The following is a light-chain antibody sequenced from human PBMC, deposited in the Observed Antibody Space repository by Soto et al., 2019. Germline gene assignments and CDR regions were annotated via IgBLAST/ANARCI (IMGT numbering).Light chain of an antibody. CDR1: QSISSY. Sequence: DIQMTQSPSSLSPSVGDRVTITCRASQSISSYLNWYQQKPGKAPKLLIYAASNLQSGVPSRFSGSGSGTDFTLTISSLQPEDFATYYCHQSYSAPPWTFGQGTKVEIK. CDR2: AAS. V-gene: IGKV1-39*01. J-gene: IGKJ1*01. CDR3: HQSYSAPPWT.